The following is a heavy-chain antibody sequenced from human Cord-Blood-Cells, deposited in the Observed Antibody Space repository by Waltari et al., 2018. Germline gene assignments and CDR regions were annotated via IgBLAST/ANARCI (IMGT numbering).Heavy chain of an antibody. D-gene: IGHD5-12*01. CDR1: GDSVPTHSPS. J-gene: IGHJ4*02. V-gene: IGHV6-1*01. Sequence: QVQLQQSGPGLVKPSPPLPLTCAISGDSVPTHSPSWHRHSPPPARGLEWLGRTYCRSKWDNDYAVSVKSRITINPDTSKNQFSLQLNSVTPEDTAVYYCARDRQDSGYYFDYWGQGTLVTVSS. CDR3: ARDRQDSGYYFDY. CDR2: TYCRSKWDN.